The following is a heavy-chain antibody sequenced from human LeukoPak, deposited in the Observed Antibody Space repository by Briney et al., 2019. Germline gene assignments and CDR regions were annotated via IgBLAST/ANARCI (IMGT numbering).Heavy chain of an antibody. CDR1: GFTFSSYA. J-gene: IGHJ4*02. D-gene: IGHD6-19*01. V-gene: IGHV3-23*01. Sequence: PGGSLRLSCAASGFTFSSYAMSWVRQAPGKGLEWASAISGSGGSTYYADSVKGRFTISRDNSKNTLYLQMNSLRAEDTAVYYCAKARRIAVARGYYFDYWGQGTLVTVSS. CDR3: AKARRIAVARGYYFDY. CDR2: ISGSGGST.